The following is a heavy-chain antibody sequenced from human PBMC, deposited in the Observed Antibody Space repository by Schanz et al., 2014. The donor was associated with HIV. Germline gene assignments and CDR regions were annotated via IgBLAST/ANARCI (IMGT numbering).Heavy chain of an antibody. V-gene: IGHV1-2*02. CDR3: ARSSGWGGWTTWDGMDV. CDR1: GHSFTAYY. CDR2: PDTYTRGT. J-gene: IGHJ6*02. Sequence: QAQLVQSGAEVKKPRASVQASCKASGHSFTAYYIHRVRQAPGQGLGWKGWPDTYTRGTNYARKFQGRVTMTRDTTISTAYMDLRRLRSDDMAVYYCARSSGWGGWTTWDGMDVWGQGTTVTVSS. D-gene: IGHD6-19*01.